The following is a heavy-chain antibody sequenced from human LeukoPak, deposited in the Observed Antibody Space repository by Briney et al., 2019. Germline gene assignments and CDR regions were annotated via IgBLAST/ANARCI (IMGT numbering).Heavy chain of an antibody. Sequence: ASVKVSCKTSGYTFTRYGISWVRQAPGQGPEWMGWISAYNGNTNYAQKFQGRVTMTTDTSTNTAYMELRSPRSDDTAVYYCARDRYYYDSSGYKSWFDPWGQGTLVTVSS. J-gene: IGHJ5*02. CDR2: ISAYNGNT. CDR1: GYTFTRYG. CDR3: ARDRYYYDSSGYKSWFDP. D-gene: IGHD3-22*01. V-gene: IGHV1-18*01.